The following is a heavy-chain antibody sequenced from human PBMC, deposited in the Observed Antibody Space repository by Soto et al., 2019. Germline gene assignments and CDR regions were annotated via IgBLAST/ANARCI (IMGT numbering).Heavy chain of an antibody. CDR2: INHSGSN. D-gene: IGHD3-9*01. J-gene: IGHJ3*02. CDR1: GWPSSTYY. V-gene: IGHV4-34*01. Sequence: SETLYLTCVVSGWPSSTYYYNWVRQSPGKGLEWIGEINHSGSNNYSPSLKSRVTMSLDTSKNQFSLKLTSVTAADTAVYYCARGGSNDWQVAFDIWGQGTRVTV. CDR3: ARGGSNDWQVAFDI.